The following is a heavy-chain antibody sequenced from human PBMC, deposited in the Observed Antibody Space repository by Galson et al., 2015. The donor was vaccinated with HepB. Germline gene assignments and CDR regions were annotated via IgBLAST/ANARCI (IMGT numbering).Heavy chain of an antibody. CDR3: ARNVLLWFGELFLGYDY. CDR1: GFTFSSYE. CDR2: ISSSSSYI. D-gene: IGHD3-10*01. J-gene: IGHJ4*02. Sequence: SLRLSCAASGFTFSSYEMNWVRQAPGKGLEWVSYISSSSSYIYYADSVKGRFTISRDNAKNSLYLQMNSLRAEDTAVYYCARNVLLWFGELFLGYDYWGQGTLVTVSS. V-gene: IGHV3-21*05.